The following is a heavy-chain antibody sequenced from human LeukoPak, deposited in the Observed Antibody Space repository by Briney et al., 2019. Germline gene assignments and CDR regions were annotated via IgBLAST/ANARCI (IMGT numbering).Heavy chain of an antibody. CDR3: ARLARSFAFDI. J-gene: IGHJ3*02. V-gene: IGHV5-51*03. CDR2: IYPVDSDT. CDR1: GYSFTSYW. Sequence: GEALKISCMGSGYSFTSYWIGWVCPMPGKGLERMGNIYPVDSDTRYSPSFQGQVTISADTSISTAYLQSRSLKASDTAMYYCARLARSFAFDIWGKGPMVTVSS.